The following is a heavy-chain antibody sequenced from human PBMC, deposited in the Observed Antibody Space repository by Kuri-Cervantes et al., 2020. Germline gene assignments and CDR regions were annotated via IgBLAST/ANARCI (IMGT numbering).Heavy chain of an antibody. CDR1: GGTFTGYY. CDR3: AREGIAVAGHGGYDY. V-gene: IGHV1-2*02. D-gene: IGHD6-19*01. Sequence: ASVKVSCKASGGTFTGYYMHWVRQAPGQGLEWMGWINPNSGGTNYAQKLQGRVTMTTDTSTSTAYMELSSLRSEDTAVYYCAREGIAVAGHGGYDYWGQGTLVTVSS. CDR2: INPNSGGT. J-gene: IGHJ4*02.